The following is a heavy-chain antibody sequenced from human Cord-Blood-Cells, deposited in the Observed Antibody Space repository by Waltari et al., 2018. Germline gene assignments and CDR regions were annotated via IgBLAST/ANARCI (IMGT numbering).Heavy chain of an antibody. CDR3: ACCSTSCYDY. CDR2: IIPILGIA. D-gene: IGHD2-2*01. V-gene: IGHV1-69*09. J-gene: IGHJ4*02. Sequence: QVQLVQSGAEVKKPGSSVKVSCKASGGTFSSYAISWVRQAPGQGLEWMGRIIPILGIANYAQKFQGRVTITADKSTSTAYMELSSLRSEDTALYYCACCSTSCYDYWGQGTLVTVSS. CDR1: GGTFSSYA.